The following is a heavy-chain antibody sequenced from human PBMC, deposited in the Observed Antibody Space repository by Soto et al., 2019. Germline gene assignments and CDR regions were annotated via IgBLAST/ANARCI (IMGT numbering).Heavy chain of an antibody. CDR2: ISGYNGNT. J-gene: IGHJ4*02. CDR1: GYTFTSYG. CDR3: ARMGYCSGGSCYSGSGAY. Sequence: QVQLVQSGAEVKKPGASVKVSCKASGYTFTSYGISWVRQAPGQGLEWMGWISGYNGNTNYAQKFQGRVSMTTDTYTATAYMELRSLRSDDTAVFYCARMGYCSGGSCYSGSGAYWGQGTLFTVSS. V-gene: IGHV1-18*04. D-gene: IGHD2-15*01.